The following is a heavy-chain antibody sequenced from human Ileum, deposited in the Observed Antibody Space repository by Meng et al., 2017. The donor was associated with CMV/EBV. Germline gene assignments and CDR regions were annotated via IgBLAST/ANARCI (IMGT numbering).Heavy chain of an antibody. Sequence: GGSLRLSCAASGFSFRSYSMNWVRQAPGKGLEWVSSISNSGSFIYYADSLEGRLTISRDNAKNSLYLQMNSLRAEDTAVYYCARTRGYSYGFDYWGQGTLVTVSS. D-gene: IGHD5-18*01. V-gene: IGHV3-21*01. CDR3: ARTRGYSYGFDY. J-gene: IGHJ4*02. CDR1: GFSFRSYS. CDR2: ISNSGSFI.